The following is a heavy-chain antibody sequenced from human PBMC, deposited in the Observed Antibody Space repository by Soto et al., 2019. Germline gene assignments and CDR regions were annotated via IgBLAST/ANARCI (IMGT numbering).Heavy chain of an antibody. J-gene: IGHJ6*02. CDR3: ARGHYGLDV. Sequence: GGSLRLSCAASGFVFSDYYISWIRQAPGKGLEWVSYIGPSGSPIYYADSLRGRFTISRDNAENSVYLQMNSMRAEDTAVYYCARGHYGLDVWGQGTTVTVSS. CDR2: IGPSGSPI. V-gene: IGHV3-11*01. CDR1: GFVFSDYY.